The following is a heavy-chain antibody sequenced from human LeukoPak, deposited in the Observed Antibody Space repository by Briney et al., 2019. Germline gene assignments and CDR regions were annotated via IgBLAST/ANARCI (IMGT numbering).Heavy chain of an antibody. D-gene: IGHD5-18*01. CDR3: ARTAERYSYGAYHYYYYMDV. J-gene: IGHJ6*03. CDR1: GGSISSGSYY. Sequence: PSETLSLTCTVSGGSISSGSYYWSWIRQPPGKGLEWIGYIYYSGSTNYNPSLKSRVTISVDTSKNQFSLKLSSVTAADTAVYYCARTAERYSYGAYHYYYYMDVWGKGTTVTVSS. V-gene: IGHV4-61*01. CDR2: IYYSGST.